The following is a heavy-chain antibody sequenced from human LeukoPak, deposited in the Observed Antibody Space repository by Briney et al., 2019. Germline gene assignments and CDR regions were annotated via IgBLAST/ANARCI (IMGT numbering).Heavy chain of an antibody. CDR2: ISSSSSYI. CDR3: ARDFVDQIILSSSWYGGTGFDY. D-gene: IGHD6-13*01. J-gene: IGHJ4*02. CDR1: GFTFSTYA. Sequence: PGGSLRLSCAASGFTFSTYAMSWVRQAPGKGLEWVSSISSSSSYIYYADSVKGRFTISRDNAKNSLYLQMNSLRAEDTAVYYCARDFVDQIILSSSWYGGTGFDYWGQGTLVTVSS. V-gene: IGHV3-21*01.